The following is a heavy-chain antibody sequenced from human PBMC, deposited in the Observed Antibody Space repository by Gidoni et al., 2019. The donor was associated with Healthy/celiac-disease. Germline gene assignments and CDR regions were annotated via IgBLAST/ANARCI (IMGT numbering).Heavy chain of an antibody. V-gene: IGHV3-21*01. CDR2: ISSSSSYI. CDR3: ARVRYYYDSSGPLNY. J-gene: IGHJ4*02. D-gene: IGHD3-22*01. CDR1: GVTFSSYS. Sequence: VQLVESGGGLVKPGGSLRLSCAASGVTFSSYSMNWVRQAPGKGLEWVSSISSSSSYIYYADSVKGRFTISRDNAKNSLYLQMNSLRAEDTAVYYCARVRYYYDSSGPLNYWGQGTLVTVSS.